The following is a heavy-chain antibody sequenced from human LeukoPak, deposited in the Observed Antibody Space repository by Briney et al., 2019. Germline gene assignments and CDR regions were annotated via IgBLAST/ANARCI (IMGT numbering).Heavy chain of an antibody. CDR1: GGSISSNELY. Sequence: SETLSLTCSVSGGSISSNELYWAWPRQPPGKGVGWSGSIFYRGSNYYNPSLKSRVTISVDTSSNQFTLNLTSVTAADTAVYYCARLPVTTSPVDCWGQGILVTVS. D-gene: IGHD4-17*01. CDR3: ARLPVTTSPVDC. J-gene: IGHJ4*02. V-gene: IGHV4-39*01. CDR2: IFYRGSN.